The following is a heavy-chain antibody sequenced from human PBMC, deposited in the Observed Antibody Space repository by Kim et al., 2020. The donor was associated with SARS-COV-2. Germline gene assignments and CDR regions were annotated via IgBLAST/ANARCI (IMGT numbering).Heavy chain of an antibody. CDR2: INPSGGST. CDR1: GYTFTSYY. V-gene: IGHV1-46*01. D-gene: IGHD2-15*01. Sequence: ASVKVSCKASGYTFTSYYMHWVRQAPGQGLEWMGIINPSGGSTSYAQKFQGRVTMTRDTSTSTVYMELSSLRSEDTAVYYCASEDRVVVAATQYFQHWGQGTLVTVSS. J-gene: IGHJ1*01. CDR3: ASEDRVVVAATQYFQH.